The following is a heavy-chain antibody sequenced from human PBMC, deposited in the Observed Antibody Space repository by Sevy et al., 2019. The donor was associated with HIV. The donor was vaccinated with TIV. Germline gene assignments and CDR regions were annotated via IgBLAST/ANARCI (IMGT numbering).Heavy chain of an antibody. CDR1: GYTFTSFG. V-gene: IGHV1-18*01. CDR3: SRRGAFEYDSSGFQSY. J-gene: IGHJ4*02. Sequence: ASVKVSCKTSGYTFTSFGISWVRQAPGQGLEWVGWISVYNGKTNYAQKFQGTITLTSDTSTRTAYMELRSLRSDDTADYYCSRRGAFEYDSSGFQSYWGQGTLVTVSS. CDR2: ISVYNGKT. D-gene: IGHD3-22*01.